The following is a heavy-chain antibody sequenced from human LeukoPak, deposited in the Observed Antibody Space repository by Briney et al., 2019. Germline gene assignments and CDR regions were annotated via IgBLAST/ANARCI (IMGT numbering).Heavy chain of an antibody. CDR1: GGSFSGYY. CDR2: INHSGGT. V-gene: IGHV4-34*01. J-gene: IGHJ5*02. D-gene: IGHD6-13*01. Sequence: SETLSLTCAVYGGSFSGYYWSWIRQPPGKGLEWIGEINHSGGTNYNPSLKSRVTISVDTSKNQFSLKLSSVTAADTAVYYCARGRTGYSSSWVFDPWGQGTLVTVSS. CDR3: ARGRTGYSSSWVFDP.